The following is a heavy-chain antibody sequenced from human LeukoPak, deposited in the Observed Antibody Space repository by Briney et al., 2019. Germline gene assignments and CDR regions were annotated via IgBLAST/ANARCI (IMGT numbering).Heavy chain of an antibody. Sequence: SETLSLTCTVSGGSISSGSYYWSWIRQPAGKGLEWIGRIYTSGSTNYNPSLKSRVTISVDTSKNQFSLKLSSVTAADTAVYYCAREVSPVVPAAMMVWFDPWGQGTLVTVSS. CDR2: IYTSGST. V-gene: IGHV4-61*02. CDR1: GGSISSGSYY. J-gene: IGHJ5*02. CDR3: AREVSPVVPAAMMVWFDP. D-gene: IGHD2-2*01.